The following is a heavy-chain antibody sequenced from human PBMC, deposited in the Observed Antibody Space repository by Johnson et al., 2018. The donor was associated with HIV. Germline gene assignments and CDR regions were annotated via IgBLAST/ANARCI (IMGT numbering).Heavy chain of an antibody. CDR3: ARETIYSSFPGAFDI. CDR1: GFTFSNYG. J-gene: IGHJ3*02. Sequence: QMLLVESGGGVVRPGGSLRLSCAASGFTFSNYGIHWVRQAPGKGLEWVAVISYDGSYNYYADSVKGRFTISRDNSKNTLYLQMNSLRAEDTAVYYCARETIYSSFPGAFDIWGQGTMVTVSA. V-gene: IGHV3-30*03. D-gene: IGHD6-6*01. CDR2: ISYDGSYN.